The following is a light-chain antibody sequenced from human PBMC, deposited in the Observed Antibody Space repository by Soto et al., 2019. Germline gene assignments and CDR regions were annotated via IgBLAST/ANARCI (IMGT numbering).Light chain of an antibody. Sequence: EIVLTQSPATLSLSPGERATLSCRASQPIGTYLAWYQQKPGQAPRLLIYDASDSATGIPARFGGSGSGSDFTLTISSLDPEDFAVYYCQQRYNWPVTVGQGTRLEIK. J-gene: IGKJ2*01. CDR1: QPIGTY. CDR3: QQRYNWPVT. V-gene: IGKV3-11*01. CDR2: DAS.